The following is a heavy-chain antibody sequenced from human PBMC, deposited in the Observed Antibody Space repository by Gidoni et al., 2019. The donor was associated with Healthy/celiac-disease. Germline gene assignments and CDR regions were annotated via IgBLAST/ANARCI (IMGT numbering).Heavy chain of an antibody. Sequence: QVQLVASVAVVVQPGRSLRLSCAASGFPFSSYALHWVRQAPGKGLEWGAVISYDGSNKYYADSVKGRFTISRDNSKNTLYLQMNSLRAEDTAVYYCARDREDIVVVPAAMIGTFDYWGQGTLVTVSS. CDR3: ARDREDIVVVPAAMIGTFDY. J-gene: IGHJ4*02. CDR2: ISYDGSNK. CDR1: GFPFSSYA. V-gene: IGHV3-30-3*01. D-gene: IGHD2-2*01.